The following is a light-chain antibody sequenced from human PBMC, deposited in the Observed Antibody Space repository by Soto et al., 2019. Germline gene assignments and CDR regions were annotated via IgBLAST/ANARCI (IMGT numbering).Light chain of an antibody. CDR1: QSVTNNY. J-gene: IGKJ2*01. V-gene: IGKV3-20*01. CDR2: GSS. CDR3: HQYGSSPPYT. Sequence: EVVLTQSPGTLSLSPGERATLSCRASQSVTNNYLAWYQQRPGQAPRLLIFGSSDRATGIPDRFSGSGSGTDFPLTISRLEPEDFAVDYCHQYGSSPPYTFGQGTKLEIK.